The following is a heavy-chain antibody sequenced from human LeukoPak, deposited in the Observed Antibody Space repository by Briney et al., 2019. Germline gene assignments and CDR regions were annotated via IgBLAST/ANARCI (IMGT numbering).Heavy chain of an antibody. V-gene: IGHV3-7*01. J-gene: IGHJ3*02. CDR3: ARTAFDI. CDR2: INQDGSAK. CDR1: GFTFSTYW. Sequence: PGGSLRLSCAASGFTFSTYWMSWDRQAPGRGLEWVANINQDGSAKFYGDSVKGRFTISRDNAKKSLHLQMNSLSAEDTAVYYCARTAFDIWGQGTMVTVSS.